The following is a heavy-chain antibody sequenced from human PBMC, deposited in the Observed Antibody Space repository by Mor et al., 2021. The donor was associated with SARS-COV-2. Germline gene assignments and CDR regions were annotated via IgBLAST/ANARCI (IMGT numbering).Heavy chain of an antibody. V-gene: IGHV3-30*02. CDR3: AKRGDYCGGANCYFIDY. D-gene: IGHD2-21*01. Sequence: SLKGRFTASRDNSKNTAYLLLNSLRDEDTAVYYCAKRGDYCGGANCYFIDYWGQGTLVTVSS. J-gene: IGHJ4*02.